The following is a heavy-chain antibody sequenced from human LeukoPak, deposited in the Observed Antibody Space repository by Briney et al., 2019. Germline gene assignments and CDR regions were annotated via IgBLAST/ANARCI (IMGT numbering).Heavy chain of an antibody. CDR1: GYSISSGYY. V-gene: IGHV4-38-2*02. J-gene: IGHJ4*02. Sequence: SETLSLTCTVSGYSISSGYYWGWIRQPPGKGLEWIGSIYHSGSTYYNPSLKSRVTISVDTSKNQFSLKLSSVTAADTAVYYCARVPTTLEHYFDYWGQGTLVTVSS. CDR3: ARVPTTLEHYFDY. D-gene: IGHD1-1*01. CDR2: IYHSGST.